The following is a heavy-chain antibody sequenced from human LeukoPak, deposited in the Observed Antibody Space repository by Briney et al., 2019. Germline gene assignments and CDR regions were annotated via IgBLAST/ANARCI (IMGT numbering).Heavy chain of an antibody. J-gene: IGHJ4*02. V-gene: IGHV3-48*01. D-gene: IGHD3-3*01. CDR2: ISSSSSIT. Sequence: GGSLRLSCADSAGFTFSSYSMNWVRQAPGKGLEWVSYISSSSSITYYADSVKGRFTISRDNAKNSLYLQMNSLRVEDTAVYYCARDRNFWSDISGGLDYWGLGTLVTVSS. CDR3: ARDRNFWSDISGGLDY. CDR1: AGFTFSSYS.